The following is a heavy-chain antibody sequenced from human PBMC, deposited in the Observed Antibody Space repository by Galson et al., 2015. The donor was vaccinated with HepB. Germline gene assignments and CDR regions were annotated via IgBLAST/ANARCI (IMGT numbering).Heavy chain of an antibody. V-gene: IGHV3-7*03. J-gene: IGHJ4*02. Sequence: SLRLSCAASGFTFSSYWMSWVRQAPGKGLEWVANIKQDGSEKYYVDSVKGRFTISRDNAKNSLYLQMNSLRAEDTAVYYCARGPYYYDSSGYYFLYFDYWSQGTLVTVSS. CDR1: GFTFSSYW. D-gene: IGHD3-22*01. CDR2: IKQDGSEK. CDR3: ARGPYYYDSSGYYFLYFDY.